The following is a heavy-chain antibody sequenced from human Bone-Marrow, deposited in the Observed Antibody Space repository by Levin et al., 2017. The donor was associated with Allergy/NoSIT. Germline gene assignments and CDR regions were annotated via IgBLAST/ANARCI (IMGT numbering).Heavy chain of an antibody. D-gene: IGHD3-10*01. CDR2: IYTSGRT. V-gene: IGHV4-61*09. J-gene: IGHJ2*01. CDR3: ARVGKWDAYYFDL. CDR1: GGSVNSGSFC. Sequence: SQTLSLTCTVSGGSVNSGSFCWSWIRQPPGKGLEWIGQIYTSGRTNYNASLTSRLTISVDTSKNQFYLRLTSVTAADTALYYCARVGKWDAYYFDLWGRSTLVTVSS.